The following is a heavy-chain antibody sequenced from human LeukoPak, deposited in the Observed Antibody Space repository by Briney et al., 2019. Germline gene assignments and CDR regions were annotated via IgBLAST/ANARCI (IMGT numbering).Heavy chain of an antibody. CDR2: ISAYNGNT. CDR3: ARMVRFLEWYYYYYYMDV. J-gene: IGHJ6*03. D-gene: IGHD3-3*01. V-gene: IGHV1-18*01. CDR1: GYTFTSYG. Sequence: ASVKVSCKAPGYTFTSYGISWVRQAPGQGLEWMGWISAYNGNTNYAQKLQGRVTMTTDTSTSTAYMELRSLRSDDTAVYYCARMVRFLEWYYYYYYMDVWGKGTTVTVSS.